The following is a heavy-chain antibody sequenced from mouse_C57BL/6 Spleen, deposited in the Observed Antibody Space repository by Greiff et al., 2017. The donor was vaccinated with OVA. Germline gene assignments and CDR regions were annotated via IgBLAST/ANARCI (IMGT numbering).Heavy chain of an antibody. Sequence: VQLKQSGAELVKPGASVKLSCTASGFNIKDYYMHWVKQRTEQGLEWIGRIDPEDGETKYAPNFQGKATITADTSSNTAYLQLSSLTSEDTAVYYCARVDWYFDVWGTGTTVTVSS. CDR3: ARVDWYFDV. CDR2: IDPEDGET. CDR1: GFNIKDYY. J-gene: IGHJ1*03. V-gene: IGHV14-2*01.